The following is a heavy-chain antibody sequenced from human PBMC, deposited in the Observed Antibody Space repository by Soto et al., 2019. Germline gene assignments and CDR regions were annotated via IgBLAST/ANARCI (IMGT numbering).Heavy chain of an antibody. CDR2: IYYSGST. D-gene: IGHD5-18*01. V-gene: IGHV4-39*01. J-gene: IGHJ4*02. Sequence: QLQLQESGPGLVKPSETLSLTCTVSGGSISSSSYYWGWIRQPPGKGLEWIGSIYYSGSTYYNPSLTSRMTITVDTSTTQFSLTLSSVSAAATAAYYCSRQPGYGLFYFDYWGQGTLVTVSS. CDR1: GGSISSSSYY. CDR3: SRQPGYGLFYFDY.